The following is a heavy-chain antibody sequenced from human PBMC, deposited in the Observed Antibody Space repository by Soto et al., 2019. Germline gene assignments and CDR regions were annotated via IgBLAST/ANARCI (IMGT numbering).Heavy chain of an antibody. CDR2: IYRTGST. V-gene: IGHV4-4*02. CDR3: GRPRSDYSFDY. J-gene: IGHJ4*02. D-gene: IGHD4-4*01. Sequence: PSDTLSLTCAVSCGSFTSNNWWTWVRQPPGQGLEWIGDIYRTGSTNYNPSLKSRVTISVDTSKNQFSLKLSSVTAADTAVYYCGRPRSDYSFDYWGQGTLVTVSS. CDR1: CGSFTSNNW.